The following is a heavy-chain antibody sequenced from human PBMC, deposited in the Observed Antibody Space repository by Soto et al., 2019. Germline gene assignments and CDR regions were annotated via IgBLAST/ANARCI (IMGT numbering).Heavy chain of an antibody. CDR2: IWYDGSNK. V-gene: IGHV3-33*01. CDR3: ARDLIGYGSGSKMSLDY. CDR1: GFTFSSYG. D-gene: IGHD3-10*01. Sequence: QVQLVESGGGVVQPGRSLRLSCAASGFTFSSYGMHWVRQAPGKGLEWVAVIWYDGSNKYYADSVKGRFTISRDNSKNTLYLQMNSLRAEDTAVYYCARDLIGYGSGSKMSLDYWGQGTLVTVSS. J-gene: IGHJ4*02.